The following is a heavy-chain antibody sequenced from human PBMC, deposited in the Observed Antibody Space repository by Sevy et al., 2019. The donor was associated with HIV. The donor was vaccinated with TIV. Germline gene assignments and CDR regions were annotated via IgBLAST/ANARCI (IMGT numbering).Heavy chain of an antibody. Sequence: GESLKISCAASGFTFSDHYMTWVRQAPGKGLQCVAKIKPDGTEKFYVDSMRGRFTVSRDNAKNSLYLQMNSLGLDDTAVYYCTGEFWWRFDLWGRGTLVTVSS. CDR1: GFTFSDHY. V-gene: IGHV3-7*03. CDR2: IKPDGTEK. J-gene: IGHJ2*01. D-gene: IGHD2-21*01. CDR3: TGEFWWRFDL.